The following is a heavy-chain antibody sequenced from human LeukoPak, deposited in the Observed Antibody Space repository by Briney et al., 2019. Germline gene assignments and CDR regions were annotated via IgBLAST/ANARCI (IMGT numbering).Heavy chain of an antibody. J-gene: IGHJ4*02. D-gene: IGHD2-2*01. Sequence: GESLKISCKGSGYSFTSYCIGWVRQMPGKGLEWMGIIYPGDSDTRYSPSFQGQVTISADKSISTAYLQWSSLKASDTAMYYCARRHCSSTSCYFGSYYFDYWGQGTLVTVSS. CDR3: ARRHCSSTSCYFGSYYFDY. CDR1: GYSFTSYC. CDR2: IYPGDSDT. V-gene: IGHV5-51*01.